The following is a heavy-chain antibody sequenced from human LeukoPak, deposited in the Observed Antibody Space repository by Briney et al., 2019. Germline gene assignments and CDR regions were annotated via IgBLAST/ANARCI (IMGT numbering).Heavy chain of an antibody. CDR3: ARDALLWFGESSAEYFQH. CDR2: IYSGGST. CDR1: RFTVSSNY. D-gene: IGHD3-10*01. J-gene: IGHJ1*01. V-gene: IGHV3-66*01. Sequence: GGSLRLSCAASRFTVSSNYMSWVRQAPGKGLEWVSVIYSGGSTYYADSVKGRFTISRDNSKNTLYLQMNSLRAEDTAVYYCARDALLWFGESSAEYFQHWGQGTLVTVSS.